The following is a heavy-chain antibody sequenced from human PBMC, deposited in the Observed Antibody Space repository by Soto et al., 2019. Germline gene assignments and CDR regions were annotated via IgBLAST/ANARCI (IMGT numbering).Heavy chain of an antibody. Sequence: PSETLSLTCAFSGCSISSGGYSLNWIRQPPGKGLEWIGYIYHSGGTLYNPSLKSRVTISVDKSKNQFSLKLSSVTAADTAVYYCARHMVFGIAAAGYFDYWGQGTLVTVSS. J-gene: IGHJ4*02. D-gene: IGHD6-13*01. CDR3: ARHMVFGIAAAGYFDY. CDR1: GCSISSGGYS. CDR2: IYHSGGT. V-gene: IGHV4-30-2*01.